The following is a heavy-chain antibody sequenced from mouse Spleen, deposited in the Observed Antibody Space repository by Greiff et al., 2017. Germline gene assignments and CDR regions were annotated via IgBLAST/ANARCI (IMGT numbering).Heavy chain of an antibody. CDR1: GYTFTDYY. D-gene: IGHD1-2*01. CDR3: ARQGLRLRYFDY. CDR2: INPYNGGT. Sequence: VQLQQSGAELMKPGASVKLSCKASGYTFTDYYMNWVKQSHGKSLEWIGVINPYNGGTSYNQKFKGKATLTVDKSSSTAYMELNSLTSEDSAVYYCARQGLRLRYFDYWGQGTTLTVSS. V-gene: IGHV1-19*01. J-gene: IGHJ2*01.